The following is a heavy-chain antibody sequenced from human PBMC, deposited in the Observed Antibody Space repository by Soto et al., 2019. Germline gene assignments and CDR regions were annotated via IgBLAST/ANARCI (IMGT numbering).Heavy chain of an antibody. CDR2: MNPNSGNT. CDR1: GYTFTSYD. Sequence: ASVKVSCKASGYTFTSYDINWVRQATGQGLEWMGWMNPNSGNTGYAQKFQGRVTMTRNTSISTAYMELSSLRSEDTAVYYCARAPSVVSGYYYYYGMDVWGQGTTVTVSS. J-gene: IGHJ6*02. D-gene: IGHD5-12*01. CDR3: ARAPSVVSGYYYYYGMDV. V-gene: IGHV1-8*01.